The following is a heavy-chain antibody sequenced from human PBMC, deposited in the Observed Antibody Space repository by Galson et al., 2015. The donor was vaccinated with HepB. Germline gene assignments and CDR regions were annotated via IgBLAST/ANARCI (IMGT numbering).Heavy chain of an antibody. CDR2: IYYSGST. CDR3: ARAVVPAPAPFDY. Sequence: LSLTCTVSGGSISSYYWSWIRQPPGKGLEWIGYIYYSGSTKYNPSLKSRVTISVDTSKNQFSLKLNSVTAADTAVYYCARAVVPAPAPFDYWGQGALVTVSS. J-gene: IGHJ4*02. V-gene: IGHV4-59*01. CDR1: GGSISSYY. D-gene: IGHD2-2*01.